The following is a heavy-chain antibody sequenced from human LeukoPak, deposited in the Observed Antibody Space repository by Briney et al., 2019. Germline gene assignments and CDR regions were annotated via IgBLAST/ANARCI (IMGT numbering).Heavy chain of an antibody. CDR3: ARDFSLLGLMDV. J-gene: IGHJ6*04. CDR2: ISSSSSFI. Sequence: PGGSLRLSCAASGFTFSSYSMNWVRQAPGKGLEWVSSISSSSSFIYYADSVKGRFTISRDNAKNSLYLQMNSLRAEDTAVYYCARDFSLLGLMDVWGKGTTVTVSS. D-gene: IGHD3-10*01. CDR1: GFTFSSYS. V-gene: IGHV3-21*01.